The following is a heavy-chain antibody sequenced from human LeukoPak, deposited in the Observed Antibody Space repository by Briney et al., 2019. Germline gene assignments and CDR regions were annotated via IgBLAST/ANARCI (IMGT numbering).Heavy chain of an antibody. CDR1: GFTVSSNY. V-gene: IGHV3-66*04. CDR3: ARLGIAVAGPPDS. J-gene: IGHJ5*01. CDR2: IYSGGST. D-gene: IGHD6-19*01. Sequence: GGSLRLSCAASGFTVSSNYMSWVRQAPGKGLEWVSVIYSGGSTYYADSVKGRFTISRDNSKITLYLQMNSLRAEDTAVYYCARLGIAVAGPPDSLGQGTLVTVSS.